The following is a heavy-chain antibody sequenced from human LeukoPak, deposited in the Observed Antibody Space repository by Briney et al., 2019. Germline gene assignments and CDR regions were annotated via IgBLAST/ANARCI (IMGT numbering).Heavy chain of an antibody. CDR1: GFTFSTYW. D-gene: IGHD3-16*01. J-gene: IGHJ4*02. CDR3: ARLNENGGG. V-gene: IGHV3-74*01. CDR2: INHDGSTK. Sequence: PGGSLRLSCAASGFTFSTYWMHWVRQAPGKGLVWVARINHDGSTKNYADSVKGRFTISRDNAKNTLYLQMNSLRAEDTAVYYCARLNENGGGWGQGTLVTVSS.